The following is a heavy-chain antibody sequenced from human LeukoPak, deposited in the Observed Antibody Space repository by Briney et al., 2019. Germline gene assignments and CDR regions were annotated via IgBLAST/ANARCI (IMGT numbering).Heavy chain of an antibody. V-gene: IGHV1-18*01. Sequence: GASVKVSCKASGYTFTSYGISWVRQAPGQGLEWMGWISAYNGNTNYAQKLQGRVTMTTDTSTSTAYMELRSLRSDDTAVYYCARGGIVVVPAARARRGWFDPWGQGTLVTVSS. CDR3: ARGGIVVVPAARARRGWFDP. D-gene: IGHD2-2*01. CDR1: GYTFTSYG. CDR2: ISAYNGNT. J-gene: IGHJ5*02.